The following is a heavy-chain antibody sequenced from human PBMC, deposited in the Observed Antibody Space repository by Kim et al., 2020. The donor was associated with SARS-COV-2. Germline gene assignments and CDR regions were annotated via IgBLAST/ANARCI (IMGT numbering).Heavy chain of an antibody. CDR1: GFTFSSYS. V-gene: IGHV3-48*02. D-gene: IGHD2-2*01. CDR2: ISSSSSTI. J-gene: IGHJ3*02. CDR3: ARDDYCSSTSCYQEAFDI. Sequence: GGSLRLSCAASGFTFSSYSMNWVRQAPGKGLEWVSYISSSSSTIYYADSVKGRFTISRDNAKNSLYLQMNSLRDEDTAVYYCARDDYCSSTSCYQEAFDIWGQGTMVTVSS.